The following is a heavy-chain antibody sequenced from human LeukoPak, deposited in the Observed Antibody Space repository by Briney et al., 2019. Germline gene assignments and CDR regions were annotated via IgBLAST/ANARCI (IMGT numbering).Heavy chain of an antibody. CDR3: VRRGDASSGWGDHDF. D-gene: IGHD6-19*01. V-gene: IGHV3-23*01. CDR1: GFTFNRNA. CDR2: IGGSGDKT. Sequence: GGSLRLSCAASGFTFNRNAISWVRQAPGKGLEWISTIGGSGDKTFYADSVKGRFTISRDNSKNMVHLQMNSLTGEDTALYYCVRRGDASSGWGDHDFWGQGALVTVSS. J-gene: IGHJ4*02.